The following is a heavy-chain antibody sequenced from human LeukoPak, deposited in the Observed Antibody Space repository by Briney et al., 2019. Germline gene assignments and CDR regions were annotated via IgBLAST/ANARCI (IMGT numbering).Heavy chain of an antibody. V-gene: IGHV1-69*13. CDR3: ATTAGYCTNGVCHGFDY. CDR1: GGTFSSYA. J-gene: IGHJ4*02. CDR2: IIPIFGTA. D-gene: IGHD2-8*01. Sequence: SVKVYCKASGGTFSSYAISWVRQAPGQGLEWMGGIIPIFGTANYAQKFQGRVTITADESTSTAYMELSSLRSEDTAVHYCATTAGYCTNGVCHGFDYWGQGTLVTVSS.